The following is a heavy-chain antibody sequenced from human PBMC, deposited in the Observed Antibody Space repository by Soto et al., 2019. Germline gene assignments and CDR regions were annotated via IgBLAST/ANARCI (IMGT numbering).Heavy chain of an antibody. CDR1: GGSFSGYY. CDR2: INHSGST. J-gene: IGHJ4*02. CDR3: AGMRGYCSGGSCYAFYFDY. Sequence: SETLSLTCAVYGGSFSGYYWSWIRQPPGKGLEWIGEINHSGSTNYNPSLKSRVTISVDTSKNQFSLKLSSVTAADTAVYYCAGMRGYCSGGSCYAFYFDYWGQGTLVTVSS. D-gene: IGHD2-15*01. V-gene: IGHV4-34*01.